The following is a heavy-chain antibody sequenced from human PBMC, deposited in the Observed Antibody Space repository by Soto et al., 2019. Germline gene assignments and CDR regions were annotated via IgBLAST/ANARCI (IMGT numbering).Heavy chain of an antibody. J-gene: IGHJ3*02. V-gene: IGHV3-23*01. D-gene: IGHD4-17*01. CDR3: AHPRGYGVFDAVDI. CDR2: ISSSGDST. Sequence: GGSLRLSCAASEFIFSTYAMNWVRQTPGKGLEWVSAISSSGDSTYYAESVRGRFTISRDNSINTLYLQMRSLRPEDTAVYYCAHPRGYGVFDAVDIWGQGTMVTVSS. CDR1: EFIFSTYA.